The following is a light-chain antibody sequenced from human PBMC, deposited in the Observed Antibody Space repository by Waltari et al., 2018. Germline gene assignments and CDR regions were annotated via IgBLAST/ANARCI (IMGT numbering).Light chain of an antibody. CDR3: QQLNSYQWT. CDR1: QGISNS. J-gene: IGKJ1*01. V-gene: IGKV1-9*01. CDR2: AAS. Sequence: HLTQSPSSLSASVGDRVTTTCRASQGISNSLAWYQQKPGKAPKLLLYAASTLQSEVPSRFSGSGSGTDFTLTISSLQPEDFATYYCQQLNSYQWTFGQGTKVEIK.